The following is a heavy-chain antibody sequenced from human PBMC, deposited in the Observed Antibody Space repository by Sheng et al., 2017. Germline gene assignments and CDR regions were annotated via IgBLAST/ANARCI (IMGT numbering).Heavy chain of an antibody. D-gene: IGHD6-6*01. CDR1: GFTFSSYG. CDR2: IRYDGSNK. Sequence: QVQLVESGGGVVQPGGSLRLSCAASGFTFSSYGMHWVRQAPGKGLEWVAFIRYDGSNKYYADSVKGRFTISRDNSKNTLYLQMNSLRAEDTAVYYCAKDYIAARLASYFDYWGQGTLVTVSS. V-gene: IGHV3-30*02. J-gene: IGHJ4*02. CDR3: AKDYIAARLASYFDY.